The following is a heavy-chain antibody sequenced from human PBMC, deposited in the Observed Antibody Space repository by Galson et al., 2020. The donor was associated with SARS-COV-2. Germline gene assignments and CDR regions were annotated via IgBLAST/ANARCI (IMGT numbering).Heavy chain of an antibody. D-gene: IGHD2-2*01. CDR2: IGTAGDT. V-gene: IGHV3-13*01. J-gene: IGHJ3*02. CDR3: ARGGPHEKRIDCSSTSCYRGHAFDI. Sequence: GGSLRLSCAASGFTFSSYDMHWVRQATGKGLEWVSAIGTAGDTYYPGSVKGRFTISRENAKNSLYLQMNSLRAGDTAVYYCARGGPHEKRIDCSSTSCYRGHAFDIWGQGTMVTVSS. CDR1: GFTFSSYD.